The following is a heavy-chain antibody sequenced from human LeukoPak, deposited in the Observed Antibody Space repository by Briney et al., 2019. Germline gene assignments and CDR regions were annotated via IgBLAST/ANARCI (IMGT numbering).Heavy chain of an antibody. J-gene: IGHJ6*03. D-gene: IGHD2-2*01. Sequence: GGSLRLSCAASGFTFSSYIMNWVRQAPGKGLEWVSYISSSSSTIYYAATVKGRFTISRDNAKNSLYLHMNSLMAEDTAVYYCARERYQLLRSYYYYYMDVWGKGTTVTVSS. CDR1: GFTFSSYI. V-gene: IGHV3-48*04. CDR2: ISSSSSTI. CDR3: ARERYQLLRSYYYYYMDV.